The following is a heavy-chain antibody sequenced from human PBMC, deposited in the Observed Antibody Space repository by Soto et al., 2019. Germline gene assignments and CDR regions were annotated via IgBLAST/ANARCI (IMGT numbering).Heavy chain of an antibody. J-gene: IGHJ5*02. D-gene: IGHD3-3*01. V-gene: IGHV4-59*01. CDR1: GGSISSYY. CDR2: IYYSGST. CDR3: ASSQYVGFWSGYFWFDP. Sequence: SETLSLTCTVSGGSISSYYWSWIRQPPGKGLEWIGYIYYSGSTNYNPSLKSRVTISVDTSKNQFSLKLSSVTAADTAVYYCASSQYVGFWSGYFWFDPWGQGTLVTVS.